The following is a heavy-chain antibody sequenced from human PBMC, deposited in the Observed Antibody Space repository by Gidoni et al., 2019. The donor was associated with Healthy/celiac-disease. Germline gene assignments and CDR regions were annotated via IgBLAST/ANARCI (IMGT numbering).Heavy chain of an antibody. Sequence: QVQLQESGPGLVKPPETLSLTCTVPGGSISSYYWGWIRQPPGKGLGWIGYIYYSGSTDYNPSLKSRVTISVDTSKNQFSLKLSSVTAADTDVYYCARDTRWFGKLPDAFDIWGQGTMVTVSS. CDR2: IYYSGST. CDR1: GGSISSYY. D-gene: IGHD3-10*01. CDR3: ARDTRWFGKLPDAFDI. J-gene: IGHJ3*02. V-gene: IGHV4-59*01.